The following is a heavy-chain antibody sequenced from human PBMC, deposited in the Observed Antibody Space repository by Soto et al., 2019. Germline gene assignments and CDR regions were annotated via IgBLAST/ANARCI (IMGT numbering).Heavy chain of an antibody. CDR2: INSDGSST. D-gene: IGHD6-13*01. J-gene: IGHJ4*02. CDR3: AREGYSSSWYDY. Sequence: GSLRLSCAASGFTFSSYWMHWVRQAPGKGLVWVSRINSDGSSTSYADSVKDRFTISRDNAKNTLYLQMNSLRAEYTAVYYCAREGYSSSWYDYWGQGTLVTVSS. CDR1: GFTFSSYW. V-gene: IGHV3-74*01.